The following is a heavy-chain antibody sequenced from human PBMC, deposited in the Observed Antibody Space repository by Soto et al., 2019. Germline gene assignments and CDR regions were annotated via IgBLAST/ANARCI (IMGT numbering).Heavy chain of an antibody. CDR2: IYHSGST. J-gene: IGHJ6*02. D-gene: IGHD3-10*01. CDR1: GGSISSSNW. CDR3: ARGKGDYYGSGSYLSWGSQAPRRYYYYGMDV. V-gene: IGHV4-4*02. Sequence: PSETLSLTCAVSGGSISSSNWWSWVRQPPGKGLEWIGEIYHSGSTNYNPSLKSRVTISVDKSKNQFSLKLSSVTAADTAVYYCARGKGDYYGSGSYLSWGSQAPRRYYYYGMDVWGQGTTVTVSS.